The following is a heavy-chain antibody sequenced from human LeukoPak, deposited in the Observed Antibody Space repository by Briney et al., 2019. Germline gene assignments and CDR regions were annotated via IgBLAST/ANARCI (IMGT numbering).Heavy chain of an antibody. CDR3: ARIYYFGDNNWRYFDN. V-gene: IGHV3-7*01. D-gene: IGHD5-24*01. J-gene: IGHJ4*02. CDR2: IDPDGSEK. CDR1: GFTFNSYW. Sequence: GGSLRLSCAASGFTFNSYWMSWVRQAPGKGLEWVANIDPDGSEKQYGDSVKGRFTTSRDNAKNSLYLQMNSLRAADTAIYYCARIYYFGDNNWRYFDNWGQGTLVTVSS.